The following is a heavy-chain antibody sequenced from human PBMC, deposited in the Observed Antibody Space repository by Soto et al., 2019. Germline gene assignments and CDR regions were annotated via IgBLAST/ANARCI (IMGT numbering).Heavy chain of an antibody. D-gene: IGHD3-10*01. CDR3: AKDVGGGFGELLA. CDR2: IWYDGSNK. Sequence: GGSLRLSCAASGFTFSSYGMHWVRQAPGKGLEWVAVIWYDGSNKYYADSVKGRFTISRDNSKNTLYLQMNSLRAEDTAVYYCAKDVGGGFGELLAWGQGALVTVSS. V-gene: IGHV3-33*06. J-gene: IGHJ4*02. CDR1: GFTFSSYG.